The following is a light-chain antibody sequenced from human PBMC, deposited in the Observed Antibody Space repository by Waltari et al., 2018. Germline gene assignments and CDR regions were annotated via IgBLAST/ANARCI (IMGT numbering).Light chain of an antibody. Sequence: SYELTQPPSVSVSPGQTARITCSGDALSKKYAYWYQQKSGQAPVLVIYEDIKRPPGIPERFSGSSSGTTATLTISGAHVDDEADYYCYSTDFSGHDRVFGGGTKLTIL. J-gene: IGLJ3*02. CDR2: EDI. CDR1: ALSKKY. CDR3: YSTDFSGHDRV. V-gene: IGLV3-10*01.